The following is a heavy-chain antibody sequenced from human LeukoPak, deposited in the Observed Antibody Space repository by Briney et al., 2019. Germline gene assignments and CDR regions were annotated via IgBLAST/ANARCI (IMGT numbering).Heavy chain of an antibody. CDR1: GGSISSYY. CDR3: ARVRPPGWFDP. V-gene: IGHV4-59*01. J-gene: IGHJ5*02. Sequence: SETLSLTCTVSGGSISSYYWSWIRQPPGKGLEWIGYIYYSGSTNYNPSLKSRVTISVDTFKNQCSLKLSSVTAADTAVYYCARVRPPGWFDPWGQGTLVTVSS. CDR2: IYYSGST. D-gene: IGHD3-10*01.